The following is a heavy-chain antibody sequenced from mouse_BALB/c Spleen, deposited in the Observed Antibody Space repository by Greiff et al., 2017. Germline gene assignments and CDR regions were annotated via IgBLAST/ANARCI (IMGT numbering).Heavy chain of an antibody. J-gene: IGHJ4*01. Sequence: EVKLVESGGGLVQPGGSLKLSCAASGFTFSSYTMSWVRQTPEKRLEWVAYISNGGGSTYYTDTVKGRFTISRDNAKNTLYLQMSSLKSEDTAMYYCARSIYGNYGDYAMDYWGQGTSVTVSS. D-gene: IGHD2-1*01. CDR2: ISNGGGST. V-gene: IGHV5-12-2*01. CDR1: GFTFSSYT. CDR3: ARSIYGNYGDYAMDY.